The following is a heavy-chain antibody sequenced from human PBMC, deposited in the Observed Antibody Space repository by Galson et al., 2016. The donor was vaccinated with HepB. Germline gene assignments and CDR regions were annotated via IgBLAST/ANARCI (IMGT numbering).Heavy chain of an antibody. CDR3: TGDSGWLFYS. Sequence: SLRLSCAASGFTFNTYWINWVRQAPGKGLEWVANINHDGSEAYYVDSVKGRFTISRDNAKNSVSLQMNSLRAEDTAVYYCTGDSGWLFYSWGQGVLVTVSS. J-gene: IGHJ5*01. CDR1: GFTFNTYW. D-gene: IGHD6-25*01. CDR2: INHDGSEA. V-gene: IGHV3-7*03.